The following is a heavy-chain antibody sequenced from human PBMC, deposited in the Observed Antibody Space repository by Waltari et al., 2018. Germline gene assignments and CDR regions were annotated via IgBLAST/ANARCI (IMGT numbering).Heavy chain of an antibody. J-gene: IGHJ3*02. D-gene: IGHD6-25*01. CDR2: IMPSFGTA. Sequence: QVQLVQSGAEVMKTGSSVKVPCKAPEAPCTSYPISWVRQAPGQGLEWMGGIMPSFGTANYAQKFQGRVTITADESTSTAYMEVSTLRSEDTAVYYCARDRLQYQGAFDIWGQGTMVTVSS. CDR3: ARDRLQYQGAFDI. V-gene: IGHV1-69*01. CDR1: EAPCTSYP.